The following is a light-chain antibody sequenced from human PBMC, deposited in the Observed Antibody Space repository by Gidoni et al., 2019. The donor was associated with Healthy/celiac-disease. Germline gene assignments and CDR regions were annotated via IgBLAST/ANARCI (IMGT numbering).Light chain of an antibody. CDR2: KAS. Sequence: DFQMTKSPSTLSASVGDRVTITCRASHSISSWLAWYQQKPGKAPKLLIYKASSLESGVPSRFSGSGSGTEFTLTISSLQPDDVATYYCQQYNSYSRTFGQGTKVEIK. CDR1: HSISSW. CDR3: QQYNSYSRT. V-gene: IGKV1-5*03. J-gene: IGKJ1*01.